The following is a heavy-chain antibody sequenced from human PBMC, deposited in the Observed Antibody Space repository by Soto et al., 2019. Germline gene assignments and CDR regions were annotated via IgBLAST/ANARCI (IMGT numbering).Heavy chain of an antibody. D-gene: IGHD3-16*01. CDR1: GGSISSYY. J-gene: IGHJ6*02. V-gene: IGHV4-59*01. CDR2: IYYSGST. CDR3: ASFGQHGMDV. Sequence: SETLSLTCTVSGGSISSYYWSWIRQPPGKGLEWIGYIYYSGSTNYNPSLKSRVTISVDTSKNQFSLKLSSVTAEDTAVYYCASFGQHGMDVWGQGTTVTVSS.